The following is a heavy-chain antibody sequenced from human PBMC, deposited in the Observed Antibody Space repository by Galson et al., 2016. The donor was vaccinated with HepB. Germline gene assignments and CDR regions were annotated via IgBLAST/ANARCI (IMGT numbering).Heavy chain of an antibody. J-gene: IGHJ6*02. V-gene: IGHV3-23*01. D-gene: IGHD4-17*01. CDR3: ANQSPYGDYYLPDYYYGMDV. CDR1: GFSFNTNT. CDR2: ITASGVAT. Sequence: SLRLSCAASGFSFNTNTLTWVRQAPGKGLEWVSTITASGVATYYTDSVKGRFTISRDNSRDTLYLQMNNLRAEDTAVYYCANQSPYGDYYLPDYYYGMDVWDQGTTVTVSS.